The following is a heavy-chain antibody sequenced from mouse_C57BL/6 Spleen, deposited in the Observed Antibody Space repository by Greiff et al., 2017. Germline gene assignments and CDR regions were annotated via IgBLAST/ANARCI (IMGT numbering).Heavy chain of an antibody. CDR1: GFTFSDYY. CDR2: INSDGSST. CDR3: AREAYAMDY. Sequence: EVMLVESEGGLVQPGSSMKLSCTASGFTFSDYYMAWVRQVPEKGLEWVANINSDGSSTYYLDSLKSRFIISRDNAKNILYLQMSSLKSEDTATYCCAREAYAMDYWGQGTSVTVSS. V-gene: IGHV5-16*01. J-gene: IGHJ4*01.